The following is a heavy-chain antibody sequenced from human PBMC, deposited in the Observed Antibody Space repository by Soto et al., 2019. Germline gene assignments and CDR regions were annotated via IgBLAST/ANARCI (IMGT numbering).Heavy chain of an antibody. J-gene: IGHJ6*02. D-gene: IGHD1-1*01. V-gene: IGHV1-18*01. CDR3: AREYGTNLYYYYYYGMDV. CDR2: ISAYNGNT. CDR1: GYTFTSYG. Sequence: QVQLVQSGAEVKKPGASVKVSCKASGYTFTSYGISWVRQAPGQGLEWMGWISAYNGNTNYAQKLQGRVTMTTDTSTSTAYMELRSLRSDDTAVYYCAREYGTNLYYYYYYGMDVWGQGTTVTVSS.